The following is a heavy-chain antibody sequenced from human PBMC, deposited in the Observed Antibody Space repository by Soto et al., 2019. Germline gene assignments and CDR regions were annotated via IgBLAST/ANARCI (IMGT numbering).Heavy chain of an antibody. D-gene: IGHD3-3*01. CDR2: IYYSGST. CDR1: GGSISSSSYY. V-gene: IGHV4-39*01. CDR3: ARRLLDYDFWSGFDY. Sequence: PSETLSLTCTVSGGSISSSSYYWGWIRQPPGKGLEWIGSIYYSGSTYYNPSLKSRVTISVDTSKNQSSLKLSSVTAADTAVYYCARRLLDYDFWSGFDYWGQGTLVTVSS. J-gene: IGHJ4*02.